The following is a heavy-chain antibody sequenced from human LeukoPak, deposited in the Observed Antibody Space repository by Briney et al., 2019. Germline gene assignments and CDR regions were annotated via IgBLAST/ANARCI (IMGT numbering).Heavy chain of an antibody. CDR3: ARGKPVLRFLEWLLGDLDY. J-gene: IGHJ4*02. CDR1: GYTFTGYY. V-gene: IGHV1-18*04. D-gene: IGHD3-3*01. CDR2: ISAYNGNT. Sequence: ASVKVSCKASGYTFTGYYMHWVRQAPGQGLEWMGWISAYNGNTNYAQKLQGRVTMTTDTSTSTAYMELRSLRSDDTAVYYCARGKPVLRFLEWLLGDLDYWGQGTLVTVSS.